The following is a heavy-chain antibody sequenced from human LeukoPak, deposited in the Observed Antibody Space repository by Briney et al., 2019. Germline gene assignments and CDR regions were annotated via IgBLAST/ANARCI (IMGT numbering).Heavy chain of an antibody. D-gene: IGHD2-21*01. J-gene: IGHJ6*02. CDR1: GITFSGYV. CDR2: ISGSGGST. V-gene: IGHV3-23*01. Sequence: GGSLSLSCADRGITFSGYVMSWVRRAPGKGLEWVSAISGSGGSTYYADSVKGRFTISRDNSKNTLYLQMNSLRAEDTAVYYCAKDLGDALAGGMDVWSQGTTVTVSS. CDR3: AKDLGDALAGGMDV.